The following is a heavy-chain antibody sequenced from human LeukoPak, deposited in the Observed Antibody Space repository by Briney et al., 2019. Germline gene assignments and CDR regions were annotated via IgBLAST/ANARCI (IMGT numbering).Heavy chain of an antibody. J-gene: IGHJ4*02. CDR1: GFTVSSSY. CDR3: ARGLEGVYDYGEIY. V-gene: IGHV3-66*01. D-gene: IGHD5/OR15-5a*01. Sequence: GGSLRLSCAASGFTVSSSYMSWVRQAPGKGLEWVSVLYSGGSTYYTDSVKGRFTFSRDNSTNTLYLQMNSLRTEDTAVYYCARGLEGVYDYGEIYWGQGTLVTVSS. CDR2: LYSGGST.